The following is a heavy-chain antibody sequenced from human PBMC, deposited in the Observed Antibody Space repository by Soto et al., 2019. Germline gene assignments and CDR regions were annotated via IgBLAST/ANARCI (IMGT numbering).Heavy chain of an antibody. J-gene: IGHJ4*02. CDR2: IRSKANSYAT. CDR3: TRHSPNYGDYPFDY. Sequence: EVQLVESGGGLVQPGGSLKLSCAASGFTFSGSAMHWVRQASGKGLEWVGRIRSKANSYATAYAASVKGRFTISRDDSKNTAYLQMNSLKTEDTAVYYCTRHSPNYGDYPFDYWGQGTLVTVSS. D-gene: IGHD4-17*01. V-gene: IGHV3-73*02. CDR1: GFTFSGSA.